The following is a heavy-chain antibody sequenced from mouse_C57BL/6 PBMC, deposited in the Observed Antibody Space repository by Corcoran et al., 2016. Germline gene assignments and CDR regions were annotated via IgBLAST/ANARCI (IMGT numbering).Heavy chain of an antibody. J-gene: IGHJ2*01. V-gene: IGHV1-75*01. D-gene: IGHD1-1*01. CDR3: ARSSHYYGSTLFDY. CDR2: IFPESGNT. Sequence: QVHLQQSGPELLKPGASVTISCKTSDYTFTDYYINWVKQRPGQGLEWIGWIFPESGNTFYNEKFKGKATLTVDKSSSTAYMELRSLTSEDSAVYYCARSSHYYGSTLFDYWGQGTTLTVSS. CDR1: DYTFTDYY.